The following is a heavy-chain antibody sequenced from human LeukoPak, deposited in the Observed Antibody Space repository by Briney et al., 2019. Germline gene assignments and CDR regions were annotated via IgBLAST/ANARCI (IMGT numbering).Heavy chain of an antibody. D-gene: IGHD3-10*01. CDR2: ISGSGGST. J-gene: IGHJ4*02. V-gene: IGHV3-23*01. CDR1: GFTISSYA. Sequence: GGSLRLSCAASGFTISSYAMSWVRQAPGKGLEWVSAISGSGGSTYYADSVKGRFTISRDNSKNTLYLQMNSLRAEDTAVYYCPKGGDYYGSGSYRWGYFDYWGQGTLVTVSS. CDR3: PKGGDYYGSGSYRWGYFDY.